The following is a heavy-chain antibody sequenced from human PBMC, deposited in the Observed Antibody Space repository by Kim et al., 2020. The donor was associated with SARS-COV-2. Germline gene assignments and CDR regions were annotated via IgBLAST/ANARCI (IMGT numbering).Heavy chain of an antibody. CDR2: INHSGST. Sequence: SETLSLTCAVYGGSFSGYYWSWIRQPPGKGLEWIGEINHSGSTNYNPSLKSRVTISVDTSKNQFSLKLSSVTAADTAVYYCASVAGSGWPYYYYYYGMDV. V-gene: IGHV4-34*01. J-gene: IGHJ6*01. CDR1: GGSFSGYY. D-gene: IGHD6-19*01. CDR3: ASVAGSGWPYYYYYYGMDV.